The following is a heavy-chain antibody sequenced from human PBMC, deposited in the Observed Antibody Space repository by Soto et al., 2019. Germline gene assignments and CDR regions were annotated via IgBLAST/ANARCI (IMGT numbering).Heavy chain of an antibody. V-gene: IGHV2-5*02. CDR2: IYWDDDK. D-gene: IGHD3-10*01. Sequence: QITLKESGPTLVKPTQTLTLTCTFSGFSLSTSGVGVTWIRQPPGTALEWLALIYWDDDKRYSPSLKSRLTITKDTSKNQVVLTMTNMDPVDTATYYCAHRGYFGSGSNYFDYWGQGTLVTVSS. CDR1: GFSLSTSGVG. J-gene: IGHJ4*02. CDR3: AHRGYFGSGSNYFDY.